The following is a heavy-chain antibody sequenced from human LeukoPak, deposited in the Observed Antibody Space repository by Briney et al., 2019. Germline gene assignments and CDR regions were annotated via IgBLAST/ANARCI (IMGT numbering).Heavy chain of an antibody. CDR1: GYTFTSYY. J-gene: IGHJ5*02. CDR2: INPSGGST. V-gene: IGHV1-46*01. Sequence: RASVKVSCKASGYTFTSYYMHWVRQAPGQGLEWMGIINPSGGSTSYAQKFQGRVTMTRDTSTSTVYMELSSLRSEDTAVYYCASSAYCGGDCYSGWFDPWGQGTLVTVSS. D-gene: IGHD2-21*02. CDR3: ASSAYCGGDCYSGWFDP.